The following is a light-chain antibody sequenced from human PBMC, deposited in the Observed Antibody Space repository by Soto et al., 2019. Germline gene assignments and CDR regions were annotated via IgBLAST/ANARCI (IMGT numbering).Light chain of an antibody. Sequence: EIVLTQSPGTLSLSPGERATLSCRASQSVSNNYLAWYQQKPGQAPSLLIFGASNRAPDIPDRFSGSGSGTDFTLTISRLEPEDFAVYFCQQYGSSVKTFGQGTTGDIK. J-gene: IGKJ1*01. CDR1: QSVSNNY. V-gene: IGKV3-20*01. CDR2: GAS. CDR3: QQYGSSVKT.